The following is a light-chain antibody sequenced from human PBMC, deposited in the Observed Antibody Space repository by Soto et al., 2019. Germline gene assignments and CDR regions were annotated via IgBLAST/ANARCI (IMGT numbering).Light chain of an antibody. V-gene: IGLV1-47*01. CDR3: AAWDDSLGGGV. CDR1: SSNIGSNY. Sequence: QSVLTQPPSASGTPGQTVTISCSGSSSNIGSNYVYWYQQLPGTAPKLLIYRNNQRPSGVPDRFSGSKSGTSASLAISGLRSEDEADYYCAAWDDSLGGGVFGGGTKVTVL. J-gene: IGLJ2*01. CDR2: RNN.